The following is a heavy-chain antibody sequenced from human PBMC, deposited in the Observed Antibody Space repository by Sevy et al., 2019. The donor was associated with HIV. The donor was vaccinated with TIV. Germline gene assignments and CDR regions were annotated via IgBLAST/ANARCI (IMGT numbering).Heavy chain of an antibody. V-gene: IGHV3-9*01. CDR1: GFTFDDYA. Sequence: GGSLRLSCAASGFTFDDYAMHWVRQAPGKGLEWVSGISWNSGSIGCADSVKGRFTISRDNAKNSLYLQMNSLRAEDTALYYCAKDIASRDYYYYYGMDVWGQGTTVTVSS. CDR3: AKDIASRDYYYYYGMDV. J-gene: IGHJ6*02. CDR2: ISWNSGSI.